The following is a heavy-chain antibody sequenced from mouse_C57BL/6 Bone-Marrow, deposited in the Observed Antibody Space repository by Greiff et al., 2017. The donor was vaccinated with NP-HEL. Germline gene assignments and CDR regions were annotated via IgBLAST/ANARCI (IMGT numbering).Heavy chain of an antibody. CDR3: AGGGYYDYDDY. V-gene: IGHV1-64*01. D-gene: IGHD2-4*01. CDR2: IHPNSGST. J-gene: IGHJ2*01. CDR1: GYTFTSYW. Sequence: QVQLQQPGAELVKPGASVTLSCKASGYTFTSYWMHWVKQRPGQGLEWIGMIHPNSGSTNYNEKFKSKATLTVDKSSSTAYMQLSSLTSEDSAVYYCAGGGYYDYDDYWGQGTTLTVSS.